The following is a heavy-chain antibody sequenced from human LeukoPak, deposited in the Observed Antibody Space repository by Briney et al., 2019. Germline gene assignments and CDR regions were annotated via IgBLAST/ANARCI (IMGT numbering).Heavy chain of an antibody. V-gene: IGHV3-74*01. CDR2: INSDGSST. Sequence: PGGSLRLSCAASGFTFSSYWMHWVRQAPGKGLVWVSRINSDGSSTSYADSVKGRFTISRDNAKNTLYLQMNSLRAEDTAVYYCASPGRSYYYYYMDVWGKGTTVTVSS. J-gene: IGHJ6*03. CDR3: ASPGRSYYYYYMDV. CDR1: GFTFSSYW.